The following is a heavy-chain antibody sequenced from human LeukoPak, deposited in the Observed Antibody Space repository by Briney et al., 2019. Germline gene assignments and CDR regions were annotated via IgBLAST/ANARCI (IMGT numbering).Heavy chain of an antibody. J-gene: IGHJ5*02. D-gene: IGHD3-10*01. CDR2: IYPGDSDN. V-gene: IGHV5-51*01. CDR3: ARLPITMVRGVMGNNWFDP. Sequence: GESLKISCRGSGYSFTTYWIGWVRQMPGKGLEWGGIIYPGDSDNRYSPSFQGQVTISADKSISTAYLQWSSLNASDTAMYYCARLPITMVRGVMGNNWFDPWGQGTLVTVSS. CDR1: GYSFTTYW.